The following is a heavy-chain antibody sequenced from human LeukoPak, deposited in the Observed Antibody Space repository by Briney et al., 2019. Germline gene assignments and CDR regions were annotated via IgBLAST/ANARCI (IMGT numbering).Heavy chain of an antibody. CDR1: GGSISSNNW. CDR2: IYDSGST. Sequence: SETLSLTCAVSGGSISSNNWWSWVRPPPGKGLEWIGEIYDSGSTNYNPSLKSRVTISVDKSKNQFSLKLSSVTAADTAVYYCARVVGSGYDWGHWFDPWGQGTLVTVSS. V-gene: IGHV4-4*02. J-gene: IGHJ5*02. D-gene: IGHD5-12*01. CDR3: ARVVGSGYDWGHWFDP.